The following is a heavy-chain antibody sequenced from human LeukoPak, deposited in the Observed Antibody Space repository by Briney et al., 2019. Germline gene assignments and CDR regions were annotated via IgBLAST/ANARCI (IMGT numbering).Heavy chain of an antibody. CDR2: IYSGGST. J-gene: IGHJ5*02. CDR1: GFTVSSNY. D-gene: IGHD2-2*01. V-gene: IGHV3-66*02. CDR3: ARQGYCSSTSCEDGFDP. Sequence: GGSLRLSCAASGFTVSSNYMSWVRQAPGEGLEWVSVIYSGGSTYYADSVKGRFTISRDNSKNTLYLQMNSLRAEDTAVYYCARQGYCSSTSCEDGFDPWGQGTLVTVSS.